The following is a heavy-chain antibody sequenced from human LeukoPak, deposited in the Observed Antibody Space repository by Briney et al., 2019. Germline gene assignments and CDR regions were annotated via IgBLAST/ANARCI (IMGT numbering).Heavy chain of an antibody. D-gene: IGHD3-22*01. CDR3: ARANYYDSSGPPSGLDY. Sequence: PSETLSLTCTVSGGSISSGGYYWSWIRQHPGKGLEWIGYIYYSGSTYYNPSLKSRVTISVDTSKNQFSLKLSSVTAVDAAVHYCARANYYDSSGPPSGLDYWGQGTLVTVSS. CDR1: GGSISSGGYY. J-gene: IGHJ4*02. CDR2: IYYSGST. V-gene: IGHV4-31*03.